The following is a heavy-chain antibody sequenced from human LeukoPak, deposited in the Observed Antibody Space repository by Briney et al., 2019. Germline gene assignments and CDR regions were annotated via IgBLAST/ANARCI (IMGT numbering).Heavy chain of an antibody. Sequence: GGSLRLSCAASGFTFSDYYMSWIRQAPGKGLEWVSYISSSGSTIYYADSVKGRFTISRARAKTTPHLKMNSLTAEATAVYYCARHQSPSVVVITEAHYFDYWGPGTLVTVSS. CDR1: GFTFSDYY. CDR2: ISSSGSTI. D-gene: IGHD3-22*01. CDR3: ARHQSPSVVVITEAHYFDY. V-gene: IGHV3-11*01. J-gene: IGHJ4*02.